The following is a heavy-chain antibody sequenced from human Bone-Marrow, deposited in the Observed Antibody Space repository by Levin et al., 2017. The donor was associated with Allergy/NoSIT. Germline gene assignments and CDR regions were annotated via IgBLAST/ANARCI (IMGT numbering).Heavy chain of an antibody. CDR2: MYPNSDNA. Sequence: GESLKISCKTSGYTFTSFDINWVRQATGQGLEWMGWMYPNSDNAGYAQKFQGRVTMTRNTSISTAYMELSSLTSEDTAIYYCARGELGSGYLFDYWGQGTLVTVSS. CDR1: GYTFTSFD. J-gene: IGHJ4*02. D-gene: IGHD5-12*01. CDR3: ARGELGSGYLFDY. V-gene: IGHV1-8*01.